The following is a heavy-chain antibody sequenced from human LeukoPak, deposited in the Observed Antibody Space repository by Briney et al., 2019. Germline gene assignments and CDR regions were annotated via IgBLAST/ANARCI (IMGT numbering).Heavy chain of an antibody. V-gene: IGHV3-23*01. J-gene: IGHJ3*02. CDR3: AKGATMIVVNDAFDT. CDR2: ISGSGGST. Sequence: GGSLRLSCAASGFTFSSYAMSWVRQAPGKGLEWVSAISGSGGSTYYADSVKGRFTISRDNSKNTLYLQMNSLRAEDTAVYYGAKGATMIVVNDAFDTWGQGQWSPSLQ. CDR1: GFTFSSYA. D-gene: IGHD3-22*01.